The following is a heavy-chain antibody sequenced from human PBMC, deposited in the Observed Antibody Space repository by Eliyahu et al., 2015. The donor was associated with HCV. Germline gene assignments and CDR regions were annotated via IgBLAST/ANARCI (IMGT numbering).Heavy chain of an antibody. CDR2: ISSGGTDT. Sequence: EVQLLESGGDLVQPGGSLRLSCAASGFPFXSYARSWVRXAPGKGLEWVATISSGGTDTNYAESVKGRFTISRDNDKNTVYLQMNSLRAEDTAVFYCAKNDYGDYSLISYYAIDVWGRGTTVTVSS. D-gene: IGHD4-17*01. CDR3: AKNDYGDYSLISYYAIDV. V-gene: IGHV3-23*01. J-gene: IGHJ6*02. CDR1: GFPFXSYA.